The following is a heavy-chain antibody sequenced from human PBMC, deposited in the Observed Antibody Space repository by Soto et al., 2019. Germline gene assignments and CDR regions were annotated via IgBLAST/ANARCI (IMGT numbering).Heavy chain of an antibody. D-gene: IGHD5-12*01. CDR3: AAHPLGYSGYDSDY. CDR2: IYYRGST. J-gene: IGHJ4*02. CDR1: GGSISSSSYY. V-gene: IGHV4-39*01. Sequence: QLQLQESGPGLVKPSETLSLTCTVSGGSISSSSYYWGWIRQRPGKGLEWIGSIYYRGSTYYNPSRKNRVTIHVHTSKNQCSLKLSSVTAGDTALFYCAAHPLGYSGYDSDYWGQGTLVTVSS.